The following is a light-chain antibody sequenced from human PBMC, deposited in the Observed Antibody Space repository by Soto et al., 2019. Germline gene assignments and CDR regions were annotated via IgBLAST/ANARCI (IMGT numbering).Light chain of an antibody. V-gene: IGLV2-14*03. CDR3: SSYTSTSTVV. J-gene: IGLJ2*01. Sequence: QSALTQPASVSGSPGQSITIPCTGTSSDVGGYNYVSWYQHHPGKAPKLMIYDVSNRPSGVSNRFSGSKSDNTASLTISGLQAEDEADYYCSSYTSTSTVVFGGGTKLTVL. CDR2: DVS. CDR1: SSDVGGYNY.